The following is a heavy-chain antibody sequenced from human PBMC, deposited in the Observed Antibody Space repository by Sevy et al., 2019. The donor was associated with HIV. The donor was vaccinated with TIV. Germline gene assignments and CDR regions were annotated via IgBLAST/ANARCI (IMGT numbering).Heavy chain of an antibody. Sequence: GGSLRLSCAASGFTLNDVYMNWIRQVPGMGLQWISYMSTSGYDIFYADSVKGRFIMSRDNAKNSLFLQMNRLRAEDTAVYYCVRGHPHTIYYESSFDFWGPGTLVTVSS. CDR1: GFTLNDVY. CDR3: VRGHPHTIYYESSFDF. D-gene: IGHD3-22*01. V-gene: IGHV3-11*01. CDR2: MSTSGYDI. J-gene: IGHJ4*02.